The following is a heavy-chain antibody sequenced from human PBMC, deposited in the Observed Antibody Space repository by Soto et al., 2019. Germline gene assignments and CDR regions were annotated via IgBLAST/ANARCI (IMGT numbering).Heavy chain of an antibody. CDR2: ISYDGSNK. CDR1: GFTFSSYG. V-gene: IGHV3-30*18. D-gene: IGHD3-22*01. CDR3: AKGRSGYYYDSSY. J-gene: IGHJ4*02. Sequence: RLSCAASGFTFSSYGMHWVRQAPGKGLEWVAVISYDGSNKYYADSVKGRFTISRDNSKNTLYLQMNSLRAEDTAVYYCAKGRSGYYYDSSYWGQGTLVTVSS.